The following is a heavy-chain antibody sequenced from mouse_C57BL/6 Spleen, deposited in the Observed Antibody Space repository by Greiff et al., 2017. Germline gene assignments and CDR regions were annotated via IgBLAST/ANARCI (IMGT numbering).Heavy chain of an antibody. CDR2: IYPGSGST. CDR1: GYTFTSYW. V-gene: IGHV1-55*01. D-gene: IGHD2-4*01. Sequence: VQLQQPGAELVKPGASVKMSCKASGYTFTSYWITWVKQRPGQGLEWIGDIYPGSGSTNYNEKFKSKATLTVDTSSSTAYMQLSSLTSEDSAVYYCASPLYYDYDRDYFDDWGKGTTLTVSA. CDR3: ASPLYYDYDRDYFDD. J-gene: IGHJ2*01.